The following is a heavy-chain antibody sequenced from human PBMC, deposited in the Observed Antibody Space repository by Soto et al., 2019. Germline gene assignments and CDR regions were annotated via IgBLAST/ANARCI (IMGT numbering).Heavy chain of an antibody. J-gene: IGHJ4*02. Sequence: EVQLVESGGGLVKPGGSLRLSCAASGFTLSSYSMNWVRQAPGKGLEWVSSISSSSSYIYYADSVKGRVTISRDNAKNSLYVQVNSLRAVETAVYYCARDWGGEGTFDYWGQGTLVTVPP. CDR3: ARDWGGEGTFDY. D-gene: IGHD3-16*01. V-gene: IGHV3-21*01. CDR2: ISSSSSYI. CDR1: GFTLSSYS.